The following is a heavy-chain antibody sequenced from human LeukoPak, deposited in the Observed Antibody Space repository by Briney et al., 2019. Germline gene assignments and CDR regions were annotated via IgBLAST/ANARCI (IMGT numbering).Heavy chain of an antibody. Sequence: GGSLRLSCAVSGFTFSSYEMNWVRQAPGKRLEWVSAISGSGGSTYYADSVKGRFTISRDNSKNTLYLQMNSLSADDTAVYYCAKEYSSSSRGYFDYWGQGTLVTV. D-gene: IGHD6-6*01. V-gene: IGHV3-23*01. CDR1: GFTFSSYE. J-gene: IGHJ4*02. CDR3: AKEYSSSSRGYFDY. CDR2: ISGSGGST.